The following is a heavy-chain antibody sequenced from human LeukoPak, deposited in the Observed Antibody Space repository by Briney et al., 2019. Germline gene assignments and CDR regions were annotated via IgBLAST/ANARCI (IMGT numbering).Heavy chain of an antibody. V-gene: IGHV1-18*01. CDR1: GYNFISYD. CDR3: AREKSRYKYGYNH. Sequence: GASVNVSCKASGYNFISYDINWVRQAPGQGLEWMGWISAYNGNTNYALKIKGRVTMTTDTSTNTVYMELRSLRPDDTAVYYCAREKSRYKYGYNHWGQGTLVTVSS. CDR2: ISAYNGNT. J-gene: IGHJ5*02. D-gene: IGHD5-18*01.